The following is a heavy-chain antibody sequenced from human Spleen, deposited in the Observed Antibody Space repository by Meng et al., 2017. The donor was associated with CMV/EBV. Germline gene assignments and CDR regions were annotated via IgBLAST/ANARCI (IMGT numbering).Heavy chain of an antibody. CDR3: ARDLSIDFWSGYYPYYYGMDV. J-gene: IGHJ6*02. V-gene: IGHV1-2*02. CDR1: GYTFTGYY. Sequence: ASVKVSCKASGYTFTGYYVHWVRQAPGQGLEWMGWINPNSGGTNYAQKFQGRVTMTRDTSISTAYMELSRLRSDDTAVYYCARDLSIDFWSGYYPYYYGMDVWGQGTTVTVSS. D-gene: IGHD3-3*01. CDR2: INPNSGGT.